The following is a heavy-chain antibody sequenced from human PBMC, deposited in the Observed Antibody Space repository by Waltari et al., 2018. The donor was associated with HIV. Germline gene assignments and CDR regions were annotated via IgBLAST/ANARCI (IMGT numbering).Heavy chain of an antibody. V-gene: IGHV4-39*01. Sequence: QLQLQESGPGLVKPSETLSLTCTVSGGSISSSSYYWGWIRQPPGKGLEWIGSIYYSGSTYYNPSLKSRVTISVDTSKNQFSLKLSSVTAADTAVYYCARSLRITMIVVVITGNWFDPWGQGTLVTVSS. CDR3: ARSLRITMIVVVITGNWFDP. CDR2: IYYSGST. CDR1: GGSISSSSYY. J-gene: IGHJ5*02. D-gene: IGHD3-22*01.